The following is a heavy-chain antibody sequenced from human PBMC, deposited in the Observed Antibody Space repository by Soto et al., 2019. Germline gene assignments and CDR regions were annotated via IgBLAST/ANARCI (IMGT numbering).Heavy chain of an antibody. CDR1: GFTFSSYW. J-gene: IGHJ4*02. Sequence: GESLRLSCAASGFTFSSYWMSWVRQAPGKGLEWVANIKQDGSEKYYVDSVKGRFTISRDNAKNSLYLQMNSLRAEDTAVYYCARDSKYYGSESYYNDYWSQGTLVTVSS. CDR3: ARDSKYYGSESYYNDY. CDR2: IKQDGSEK. D-gene: IGHD3-10*01. V-gene: IGHV3-7*05.